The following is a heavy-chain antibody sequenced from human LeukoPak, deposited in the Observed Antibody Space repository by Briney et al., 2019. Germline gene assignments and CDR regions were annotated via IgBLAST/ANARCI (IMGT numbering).Heavy chain of an antibody. CDR2: IYYSGST. CDR3: ARAQKGGATTIDY. CDR1: GGSISSGGYY. D-gene: IGHD1-26*01. J-gene: IGHJ4*02. V-gene: IGHV4-31*03. Sequence: KPSETLSLTCTVSGGSISSGGYYWSWIRQHPGKGLEWIGYIYYSGSTYYNPSLKSRVTISVDTSKNQFSLKLSSVTAADTAVYYCARAQKGGATTIDYWGQGTLVTVSS.